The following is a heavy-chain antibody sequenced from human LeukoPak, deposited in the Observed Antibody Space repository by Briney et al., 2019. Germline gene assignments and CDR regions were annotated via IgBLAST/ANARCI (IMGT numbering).Heavy chain of an antibody. CDR1: GFTFSSYW. CDR2: INQDGSEK. Sequence: GGSLRLSCAASGFTFSSYWMSWVRQAPGKGLEWVANINQDGSEKSYVDSVKGRFTISRDNAKNSLYLQLNSLSAEDTAVYYRARATYLDYWGQGTLVTVSS. D-gene: IGHD2-21*01. CDR3: ARATYLDY. V-gene: IGHV3-7*04. J-gene: IGHJ4*02.